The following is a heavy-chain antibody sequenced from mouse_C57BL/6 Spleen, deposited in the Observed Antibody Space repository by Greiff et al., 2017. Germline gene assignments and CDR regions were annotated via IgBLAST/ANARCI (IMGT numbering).Heavy chain of an antibody. CDR3: ARMDDYGWYFEV. D-gene: IGHD2-4*01. J-gene: IGHJ1*03. Sequence: EVMLVESGGGLVKPGGSLKLSCAASGFTFSDYGMHWVRQAPEKGLEWVAYISSGSSTIYYADTVKGRFTISRDNAKNTLFLQMTSLRSEDTAMYYCARMDDYGWYFEVWGTGTTVTVSS. CDR2: ISSGSSTI. V-gene: IGHV5-17*01. CDR1: GFTFSDYG.